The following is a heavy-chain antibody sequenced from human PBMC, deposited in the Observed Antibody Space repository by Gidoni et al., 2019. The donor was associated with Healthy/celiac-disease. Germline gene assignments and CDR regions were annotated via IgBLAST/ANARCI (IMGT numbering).Heavy chain of an antibody. J-gene: IGHJ3*02. Sequence: EVQLVESGGGLVQPGGSLRLSCAAAGVTISSYSMNWGRQAPGKGLEWVSYISISSSTIYYADSVKGRFTISRDNAKNSLYLQMHSLRDEDTAVYYCARDAVVERAFDIWGQGTMVTVSS. D-gene: IGHD2-15*01. V-gene: IGHV3-48*02. CDR2: ISISSSTI. CDR3: ARDAVVERAFDI. CDR1: GVTISSYS.